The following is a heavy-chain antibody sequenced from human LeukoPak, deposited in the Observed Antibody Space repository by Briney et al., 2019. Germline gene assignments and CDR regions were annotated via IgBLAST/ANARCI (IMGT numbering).Heavy chain of an antibody. D-gene: IGHD1-7*01. Sequence: PSQTLSLTCTVSGGSISSGSYYWSWIRQPAGKGLEWIGRIYTSGSTNYNPSLKSRVTISVDTSKNQFSLKLSSVTAADTAVYYCATVPYNWKYGYFDYWGQGTLVTVSS. CDR1: GGSISSGSYY. CDR2: IYTSGST. J-gene: IGHJ4*02. CDR3: ATVPYNWKYGYFDY. V-gene: IGHV4-61*02.